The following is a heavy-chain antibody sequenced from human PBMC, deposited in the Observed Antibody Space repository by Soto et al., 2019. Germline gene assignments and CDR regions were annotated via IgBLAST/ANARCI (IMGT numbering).Heavy chain of an antibody. CDR2: ISGSGGST. Sequence: GGSLRLSCAASGFTFSSYAMSWVRQAPGKGLEWVSAISGSGGSTYYADSVKGRFTISRDNSKNTLYLQMNSLRAEDTAVYYCARGLDRNQGVTGSIWGAFDSDYYYYGMDVWGQGTTVTVSS. CDR3: ARGLDRNQGVTGSIWGAFDSDYYYYGMDV. V-gene: IGHV3-23*01. CDR1: GFTFSSYA. D-gene: IGHD2-21*02. J-gene: IGHJ6*02.